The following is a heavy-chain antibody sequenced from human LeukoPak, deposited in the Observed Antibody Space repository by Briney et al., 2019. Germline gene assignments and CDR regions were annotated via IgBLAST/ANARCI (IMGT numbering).Heavy chain of an antibody. Sequence: GESLRLSCAASGFTFSSYNMNWVRQAPGKGLEWVSSISSASTYIYYADSVKGRFTISRDNAKNSLYLQMNSLRAEDTAMYYCARLVWDTTMADGDIDSWGQGTLLIVSS. J-gene: IGHJ4*02. CDR2: ISSASTYI. V-gene: IGHV3-21*01. CDR1: GFTFSSYN. CDR3: ARLVWDTTMADGDIDS. D-gene: IGHD5-18*01.